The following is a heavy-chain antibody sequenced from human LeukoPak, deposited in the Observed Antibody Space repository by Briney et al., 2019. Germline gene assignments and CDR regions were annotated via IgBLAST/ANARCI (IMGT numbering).Heavy chain of an antibody. V-gene: IGHV3-66*01. CDR1: GFTFSSNY. Sequence: GGSLRLSCAASGFTFSSNYMSWVRQAPGKGLEWVAVIYSGGSTYYADSVKGRFTIFRDNSKNTLYLQMNSLRAEDAAVYYCARGGYDFWSGYFDYWRQGTLVTVSS. J-gene: IGHJ4*02. D-gene: IGHD3-3*01. CDR3: ARGGYDFWSGYFDY. CDR2: IYSGGST.